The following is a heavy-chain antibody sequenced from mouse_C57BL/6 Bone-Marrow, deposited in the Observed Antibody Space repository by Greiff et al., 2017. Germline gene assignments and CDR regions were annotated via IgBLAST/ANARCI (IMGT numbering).Heavy chain of an antibody. D-gene: IGHD4-1*01. CDR3: ARSELVRFAY. CDR2: IYPGDGDT. CDR1: GYAFSSYW. V-gene: IGHV1-80*01. J-gene: IGHJ3*01. Sequence: QVQLQQSGAELVKPGASVKISCKASGYAFSSYWMNWVKQRPGKGLEWIGQIYPGDGDTNYNGKFKGKATLTVDTSSSTAYMQLSSLTSEDSAVYYCARSELVRFAYWGQGTLVTVSA.